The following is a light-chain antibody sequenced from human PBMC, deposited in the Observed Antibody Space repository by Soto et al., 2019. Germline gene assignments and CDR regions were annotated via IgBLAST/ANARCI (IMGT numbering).Light chain of an antibody. CDR3: QQYNTYSWT. Sequence: DIQMTQSPSTLSASVRDIVSITGRASQSIKSWLAWYQQKPGKAPKLLIYEASSLESGVPSRFGGSGSGTEFTLTVSSLQPDDFATYYCQQYNTYSWTFGQGTNVDI. J-gene: IGKJ1*01. CDR2: EAS. CDR1: QSIKSW. V-gene: IGKV1-5*03.